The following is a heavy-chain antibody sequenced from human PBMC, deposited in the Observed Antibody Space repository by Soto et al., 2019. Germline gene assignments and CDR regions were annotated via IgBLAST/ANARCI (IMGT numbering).Heavy chain of an antibody. J-gene: IGHJ2*01. CDR1: VGSISSGGYY. V-gene: IGHV4-31*03. D-gene: IGHD5-12*01. CDR2: IYYSGST. CDR3: ASRLFRVERGYETEGYWYFDL. Sequence: QVQLQESGPGLVKPSQTLSLTCTVSVGSISSGGYYWSWIRQHPGKGLEWIGYIYYSGSTYYNPPLKSRVTISVDTSKNQLSLKLSSVTAADTAVYYCASRLFRVERGYETEGYWYFDLWGRGTLVTVSS.